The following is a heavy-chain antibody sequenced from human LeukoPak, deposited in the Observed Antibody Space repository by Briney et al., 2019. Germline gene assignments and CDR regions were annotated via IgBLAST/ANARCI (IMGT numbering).Heavy chain of an antibody. D-gene: IGHD3-22*01. Sequence: PSETLSLTCAVYGGSFSGYYWSWIRQPPGKGLEWIGEINHSGSTNYNPSLKSRVTISVDTSKNQFSLKLSSVTAADTAVYYCARVCYYDSSATGCFDYWGQGTLATVSS. J-gene: IGHJ4*02. V-gene: IGHV4-34*01. CDR1: GGSFSGYY. CDR3: ARVCYYDSSATGCFDY. CDR2: INHSGST.